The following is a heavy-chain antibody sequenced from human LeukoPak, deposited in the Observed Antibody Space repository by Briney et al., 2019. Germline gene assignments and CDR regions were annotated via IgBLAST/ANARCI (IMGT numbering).Heavy chain of an antibody. J-gene: IGHJ4*02. CDR3: ASNIIRFGELLESPS. Sequence: SETLSLTCTVSGDSISTSSYYWGWIRQPPGKGLEWIGSINYSGSTYYNPSLQSRVTLSVDTSKNQFSLKLSSVTAADTAVYYCASNIIRFGELLESPSWGQGTLVTVSS. D-gene: IGHD3-10*01. CDR1: GDSISTSSYY. CDR2: INYSGST. V-gene: IGHV4-39*01.